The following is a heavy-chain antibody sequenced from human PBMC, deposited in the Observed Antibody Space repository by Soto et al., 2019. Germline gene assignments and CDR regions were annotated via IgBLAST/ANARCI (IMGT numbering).Heavy chain of an antibody. CDR1: EISPNIYW. D-gene: IGHD2-15*01. Sequence: GGSLRLSCTASEISPNIYWMHWVRQAPGKGLVWVARINPESTTITYADSVTGRFTISRDYAKDTLYLQMNGLSAEDTAIYYCTKDTFGGRDSWGQGTLVTAPQ. CDR2: INPESTTI. CDR3: TKDTFGGRDS. V-gene: IGHV3-74*01. J-gene: IGHJ4*02.